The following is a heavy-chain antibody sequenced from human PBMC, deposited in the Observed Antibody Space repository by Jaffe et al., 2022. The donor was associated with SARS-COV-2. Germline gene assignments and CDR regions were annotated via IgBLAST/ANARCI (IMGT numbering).Heavy chain of an antibody. CDR2: IYYSGST. V-gene: IGHV4-59*08. Sequence: QVQLQESGPGLVKPSETLSLTCTVSGGSISSYYWSWIRQPPGKGLEWIGYIYYSGSTNYNPSLKSRVTISVDTSKNQFSLKLSSVTAADTAVYYCARLSDDSSGYYAFYFDYWGQGTLVTVSS. J-gene: IGHJ4*02. D-gene: IGHD3-22*01. CDR1: GGSISSYY. CDR3: ARLSDDSSGYYAFYFDY.